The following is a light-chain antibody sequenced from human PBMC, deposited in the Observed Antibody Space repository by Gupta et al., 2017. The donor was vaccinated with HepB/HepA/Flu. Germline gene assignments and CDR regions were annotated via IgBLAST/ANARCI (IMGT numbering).Light chain of an antibody. J-gene: IGKJ1*01. CDR3: QHESLSSGT. CDR2: KAS. CDR1: QSISRW. V-gene: IGKV1-5*03. Sequence: DIQMTQSPSTLSASVGDRVTITCRASQSISRWLAWYHQRPGKAPRLLISKASTLEGGVPSRFRGSGFETEFTLTISSRQPEDFGNYYCQHESLSSGTFGQGTXVEI.